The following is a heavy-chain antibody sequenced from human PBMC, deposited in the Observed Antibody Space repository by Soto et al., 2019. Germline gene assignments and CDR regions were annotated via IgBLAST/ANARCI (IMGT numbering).Heavy chain of an antibody. V-gene: IGHV6-1*01. J-gene: IGHJ6*02. D-gene: IGHD6-19*01. CDR1: GDSVSSNSAA. Sequence: SQTLSLTCAISGDSVSSNSAAWNWIRQSPSRGLEWLGRTYYRSKWYNDYEVSVKSRITINPDTSKKQISLQLNSVTTEDTDVYYCARDSDRAEIAVAGTFYYYYGMDVWGQGTTVTVSS. CDR2: TYYRSKWYN. CDR3: ARDSDRAEIAVAGTFYYYYGMDV.